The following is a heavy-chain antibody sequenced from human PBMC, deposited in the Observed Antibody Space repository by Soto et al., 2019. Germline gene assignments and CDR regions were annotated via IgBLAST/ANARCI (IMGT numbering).Heavy chain of an antibody. J-gene: IGHJ4*02. CDR3: AKDIGRRYCSGDSCYSGGGAY. D-gene: IGHD2-15*01. CDR1: GFTFSSYA. Sequence: EVQLLESGGGLVQPGGSLRLSCEASGFTFSSYAMSWVRQAPGKGLEWVSAISVSGGSTFYADSVKGRFTISRDNSETQLYLHMNSLRAEDTAVYYCAKDIGRRYCSGDSCYSGGGAYWRQGTLVTVSS. V-gene: IGHV3-23*01. CDR2: ISVSGGST.